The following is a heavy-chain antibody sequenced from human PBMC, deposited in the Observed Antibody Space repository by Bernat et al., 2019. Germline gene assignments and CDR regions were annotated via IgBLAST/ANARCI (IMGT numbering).Heavy chain of an antibody. CDR3: ARFGSRGVRGVINYGMDV. D-gene: IGHD3-10*01. J-gene: IGHJ6*02. Sequence: QVQLVQSGAEVKKPGASVKVSCKASGYTFTSYAMHWVRQAPGQRLEWMGWINAGNGNTKYSQKFQGRVTITRDTSASTAYMELSSLRSEDTAVDYCARFGSRGVRGVINYGMDVWGQGTTVTVSS. CDR2: INAGNGNT. CDR1: GYTFTSYA. V-gene: IGHV1-3*01.